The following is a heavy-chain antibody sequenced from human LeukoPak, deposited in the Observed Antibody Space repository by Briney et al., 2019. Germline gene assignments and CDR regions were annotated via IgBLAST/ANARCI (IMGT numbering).Heavy chain of an antibody. D-gene: IGHD6-13*01. CDR1: GYTFTSYA. V-gene: IGHV1-3*01. Sequence: ASVKVSRKASGYTFTSYAMHWVRQAPGQRLEWMGWISAGNGETKYLQKFQGRVTITRDTSASTAYMELSSLRSEDTAMYYCARGSLSSRDFDYWGQGTLVTVSS. CDR2: ISAGNGET. CDR3: ARGSLSSRDFDY. J-gene: IGHJ4*02.